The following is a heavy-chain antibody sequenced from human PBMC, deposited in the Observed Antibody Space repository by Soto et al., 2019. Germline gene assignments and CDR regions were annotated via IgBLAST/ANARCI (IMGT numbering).Heavy chain of an antibody. CDR1: GGTFSSYA. D-gene: IGHD2-21*02. Sequence: GASVKVSCKASGGTFSSYAISWVRQAPGQGLEWMGGIIPIFGTSNYAQKFQGRVTITADESTSTAYMELSSLRSEDTAVYYCARGYIVVVTARLLWYYGMDVWGHGTAVTSSS. V-gene: IGHV1-69*13. CDR2: IIPIFGTS. CDR3: ARGYIVVVTARLLWYYGMDV. J-gene: IGHJ6*01.